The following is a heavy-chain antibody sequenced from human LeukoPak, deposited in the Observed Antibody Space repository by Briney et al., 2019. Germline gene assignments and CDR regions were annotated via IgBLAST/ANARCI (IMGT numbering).Heavy chain of an antibody. CDR3: ARDRYRSGCSDY. CDR1: GYTFINYG. CDR2: INTYNGNT. D-gene: IGHD6-19*01. V-gene: IGHV1-18*01. Sequence: GASVKVSCKASGYTFINYGISWVRQAPGQGLEWMGWINTYNGNTNYAQNLQGRVTMTTDTSTSTAYMELRSLRSDDTAVYYCARDRYRSGCSDYWGQGTLVTVSS. J-gene: IGHJ4*02.